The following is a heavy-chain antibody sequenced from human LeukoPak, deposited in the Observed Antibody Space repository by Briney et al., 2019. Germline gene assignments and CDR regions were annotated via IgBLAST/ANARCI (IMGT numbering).Heavy chain of an antibody. CDR2: ISGSGDRT. V-gene: IGHV3-23*01. CDR1: GFTFSSHA. Sequence: GGSLRLSCPASGFTFSSHAMSWVRQAPGKGLQWVSAISGSGDRTYYADSVKGRFTISRDNSKNTLYLQVNSLRAEDTAVYHCAKKSPIFGVVIPLFDYWGQGTLVSVSS. D-gene: IGHD3-3*01. CDR3: AKKSPIFGVVIPLFDY. J-gene: IGHJ4*02.